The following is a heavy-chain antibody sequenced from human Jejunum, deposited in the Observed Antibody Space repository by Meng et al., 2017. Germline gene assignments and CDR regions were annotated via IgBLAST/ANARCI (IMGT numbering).Heavy chain of an antibody. J-gene: IGHJ4*02. V-gene: IGHV4-38-2*02. D-gene: IGHD1-14*01. CDR3: ARAIRERYFDS. Sequence: VQVQESGPGFVKPSASLSLTCTVAGVSTTDPFYWACMRQATGKGLEWIVEVWPSEATYSNPSLSSRITTSIDTSNNQFSQEVALLTAAETAVYYCARAIRERYFDSWGQGTLVTVSS. CDR1: GVSTTDPFY. CDR2: VWPSEAT.